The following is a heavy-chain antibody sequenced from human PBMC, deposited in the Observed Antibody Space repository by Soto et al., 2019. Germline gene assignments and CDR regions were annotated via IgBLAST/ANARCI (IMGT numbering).Heavy chain of an antibody. J-gene: IGHJ4*02. V-gene: IGHV1-69*01. CDR1: GDLSNNYA. Sequence: QVQLVQSGAEVKEPGSSVKVSCKATGDLSNNYAFNWVRQAPVQGLEWMGRISPLFSTTNYAQKFQGRVTIGADELTTIVYLEVSNLESEDTAMYYCAASCSVAGAGYFTFWGQGTLVTVST. CDR3: AASCSVAGAGYFTF. CDR2: ISPLFSTT. D-gene: IGHD6-13*01.